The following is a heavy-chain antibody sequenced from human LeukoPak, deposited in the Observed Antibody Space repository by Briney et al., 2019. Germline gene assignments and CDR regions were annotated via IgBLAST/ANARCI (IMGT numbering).Heavy chain of an antibody. CDR3: ARNCSSTSCYGLDP. J-gene: IGHJ5*02. V-gene: IGHV1-2*02. CDR2: INSNSGGT. D-gene: IGHD2-2*01. CDR1: GYTFTVYY. Sequence: ASVKVSFTASGYTFTVYYMHWVRQAPGQGLEWMGWINSNSGGTNYAQKFQGRVTMTRDTSISTAYMELSRLRSDDTAVYYCARNCSSTSCYGLDPWGQGTLVTVSS.